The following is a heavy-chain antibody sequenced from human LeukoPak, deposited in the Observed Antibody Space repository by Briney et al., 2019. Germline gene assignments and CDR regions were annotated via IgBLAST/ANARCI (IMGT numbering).Heavy chain of an antibody. J-gene: IGHJ4*02. D-gene: IGHD3-16*01. V-gene: IGHV4-4*07. CDR3: AREAYDYVWGSYQLDY. Sequence: SETLSLTCTVSGGSISSYYWSWIRQPAGKGREWSGRIYTSGSTNYNPSLKSRVTMSVDTSKNQFSLKLSSVTAADTAVYYCAREAYDYVWGSYQLDYWGQGTLVTVSS. CDR2: IYTSGST. CDR1: GGSISSYY.